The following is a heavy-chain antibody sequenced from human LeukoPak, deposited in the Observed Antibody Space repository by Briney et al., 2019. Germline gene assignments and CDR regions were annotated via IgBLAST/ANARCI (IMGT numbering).Heavy chain of an antibody. J-gene: IGHJ4*02. CDR1: GFTFGTAW. V-gene: IGHV3-15*01. D-gene: IGHD2-21*01. Sequence: RPGGSLRLSCVASGFTFGTAWMSWLRQAPGKGLEWVGRIKSNSDGGTTDYAASVKGRFTISRDDSKNTVYLQMNSLKTEDTAVYYCLWWDYWGQGTLVTVSS. CDR2: IKSNSDGGTT. CDR3: LWWDY.